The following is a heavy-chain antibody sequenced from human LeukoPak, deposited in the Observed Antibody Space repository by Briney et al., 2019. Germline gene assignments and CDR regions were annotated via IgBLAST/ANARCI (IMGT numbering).Heavy chain of an antibody. D-gene: IGHD3-10*02. J-gene: IGHJ6*04. CDR3: AELGVTMIGGV. CDR2: MKQDGSET. V-gene: IGHV3-7*01. CDR1: GFSFSSSW. Sequence: PGESLRLSCAASGFSFSSSWMSWVRQAPGKGLEWVAHMKQDGSETYYVDSVKGRFTISRDNAKNSLYLQMNSLRAEDTAVYYWAELGVTMIGGVWGKGTTVTISS.